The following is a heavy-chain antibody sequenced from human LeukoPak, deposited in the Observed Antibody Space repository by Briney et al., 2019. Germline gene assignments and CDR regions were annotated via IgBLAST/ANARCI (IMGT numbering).Heavy chain of an antibody. D-gene: IGHD2-2*01. Sequence: PGGSLRLSCAASGFTFSSYSMNWVRQAPGKGLEWVSSISSSSSYIYYADSVKGRFTISRDNAKNSLYLQMNSLRAEDTAVYYCARGGIVVVPAVPDYWGQGTLVTVSS. V-gene: IGHV3-21*01. CDR2: ISSSSSYI. CDR3: ARGGIVVVPAVPDY. J-gene: IGHJ4*02. CDR1: GFTFSSYS.